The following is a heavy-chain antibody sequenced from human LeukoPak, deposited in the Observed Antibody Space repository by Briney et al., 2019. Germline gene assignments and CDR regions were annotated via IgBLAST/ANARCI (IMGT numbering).Heavy chain of an antibody. J-gene: IGHJ3*02. V-gene: IGHV3-21*01. CDR3: ARDGQWLAHTAFDI. D-gene: IGHD6-19*01. CDR1: GFTFSSYS. Sequence: PGGSLRLSCAASGFTFSSYSMNWVRQAPGKGLEWVSSISSSSSYIYYADSVKGRFTISEDNAKNSLYLQMNSLRAEDTAVYYCARDGQWLAHTAFDIWGQGTMVTVSS. CDR2: ISSSSSYI.